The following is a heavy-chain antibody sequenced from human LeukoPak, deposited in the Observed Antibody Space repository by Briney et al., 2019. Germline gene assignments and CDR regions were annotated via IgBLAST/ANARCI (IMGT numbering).Heavy chain of an antibody. CDR2: IYPGDSDT. CDR3: ARQGSSWSNWFDP. J-gene: IGHJ5*02. D-gene: IGHD6-13*01. V-gene: IGHV5-51*01. Sequence: GESLKISCQGSGYSFTSYWIGWVRQMPGKGLEWMGIIYPGDSDTRYSPSFQGQVTISADKSISTAYLQWSSLKASDTAMYYCARQGSSWSNWFDPWGQGTLVTVSS. CDR1: GYSFTSYW.